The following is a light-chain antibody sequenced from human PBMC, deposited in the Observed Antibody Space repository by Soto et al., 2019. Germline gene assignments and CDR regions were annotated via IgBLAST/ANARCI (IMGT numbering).Light chain of an antibody. CDR1: SSDVGGYNF. CDR2: DVT. CDR3: SSYTSISTYV. J-gene: IGLJ1*01. Sequence: QSALTQPASVSGSPGQSLTISCTGTSSDVGGYNFVSWYQQHPDKAPKLMIYDVTNRPSGVSNRFSGSKSGNTASLTISVLQAEDEADYYCSSYTSISTYVFGTGTNVTAL. V-gene: IGLV2-14*01.